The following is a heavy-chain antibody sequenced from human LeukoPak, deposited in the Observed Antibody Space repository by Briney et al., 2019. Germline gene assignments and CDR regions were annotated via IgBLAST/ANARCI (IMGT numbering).Heavy chain of an antibody. CDR3: AMLASQYLTSWFDY. J-gene: IGHJ4*02. V-gene: IGHV3-23*01. CDR1: GFTFSSYA. D-gene: IGHD2/OR15-2a*01. Sequence: GGSLRLSCAASGFTFSSYAMHWVRQTPGKGLEWVSTISVGGGDTNYADSVKGRFTISRDNSKSTLYLQMNSLSAEDTAVYYCAMLASQYLTSWFDYWGQGTLVAVSS. CDR2: ISVGGGDT.